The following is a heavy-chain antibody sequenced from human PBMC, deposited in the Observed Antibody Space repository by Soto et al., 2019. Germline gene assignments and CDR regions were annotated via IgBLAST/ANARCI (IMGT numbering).Heavy chain of an antibody. CDR1: CVTFSSYI. V-gene: IGHV3-48*04. Sequence: PGGSLRLSGEASCVTFSSYIMNGARQDQGKGQEWVSYISSSDSTIYYADYVKGRFTIYRNNAKNSLYLQMNSLRAEDTAVYYFSRGRYYYDSSGHLGVWGQGTTLTVYS. J-gene: IGHJ6*02. CDR2: ISSSDSTI. D-gene: IGHD3-22*01. CDR3: SRGRYYYDSSGHLGV.